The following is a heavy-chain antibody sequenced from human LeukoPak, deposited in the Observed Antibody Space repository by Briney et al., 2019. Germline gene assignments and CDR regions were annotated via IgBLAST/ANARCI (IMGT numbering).Heavy chain of an antibody. CDR3: ARATITVTTNYFDY. J-gene: IGHJ4*02. CDR1: GGSISSYY. D-gene: IGHD4-17*01. Sequence: SETLSLTCTVSGGSISSYYWSWIRQPPGKGLEWIGYIYYSGSTNYNPSLKSRVTISVDMSKNQFSLKLSSVTAADTAVYYCARATITVTTNYFDYWGQGTLVTVSS. CDR2: IYYSGST. V-gene: IGHV4-59*01.